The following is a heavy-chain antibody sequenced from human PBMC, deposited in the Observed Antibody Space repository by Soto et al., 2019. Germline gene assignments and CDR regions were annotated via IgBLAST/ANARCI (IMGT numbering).Heavy chain of an antibody. V-gene: IGHV1-69*14. J-gene: IGHJ3*02. CDR3: ASGHDFGGNSDAYDI. D-gene: IGHD4-17*01. Sequence: QVLLVQSGAEMKKPGSSVKVSCKASGGSFSTSAINWVRQAPGQRPEWLANILPIFGTADYAQKFQGRVTITAYTSTNTASMELRSLLYEDTVVYYCASGHDFGGNSDAYDIWGQGTVVTVSS. CDR1: GGSFSTSA. CDR2: ILPIFGTA.